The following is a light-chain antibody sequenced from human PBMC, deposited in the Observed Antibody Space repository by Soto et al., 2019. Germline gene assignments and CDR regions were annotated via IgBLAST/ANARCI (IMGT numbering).Light chain of an antibody. Sequence: EIVLTQSPGTLSLSPGERATLSCRASQSVSSSYLAWYQQKPGQAPRLLIYGASSRATGIPDRFSGSGSGTDFTLTISRLEPEDLAVYYCQQYGSSPALTFGGGPKVEIK. CDR1: QSVSSSY. CDR2: GAS. CDR3: QQYGSSPALT. V-gene: IGKV3-20*01. J-gene: IGKJ4*02.